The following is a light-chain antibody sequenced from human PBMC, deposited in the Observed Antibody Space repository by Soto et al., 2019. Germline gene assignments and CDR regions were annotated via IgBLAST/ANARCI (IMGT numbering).Light chain of an antibody. J-gene: IGLJ1*01. Sequence: QLVLTQPPSASASLGASVTLTCTLSSGYRNYEVDWYQQRPGKGPRFVMRVGTGGIVGSKGDGIPDRFSVLGSGLNRYLTIRNIQEEDESDYHCGAEHGSGSSFVYVFGTGTKLTVL. CDR1: SGYRNYE. CDR2: VGTGGIVG. V-gene: IGLV9-49*01. CDR3: GAEHGSGSSFVYV.